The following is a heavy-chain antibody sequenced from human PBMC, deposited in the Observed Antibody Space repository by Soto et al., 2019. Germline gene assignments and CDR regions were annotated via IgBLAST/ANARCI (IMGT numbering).Heavy chain of an antibody. J-gene: IGHJ4*02. Sequence: SVKVSCKASGGTFSSYAISWVRQAPGQGLEWMGGIIPIFGTANYAQKFQGRVTITAHESTSTAYMELSSLRSEDTAVYYCATLLPRGEMATHPLDYWGQGTLVTVSS. CDR1: GGTFSSYA. CDR3: ATLLPRGEMATHPLDY. CDR2: IIPIFGTA. D-gene: IGHD3-16*01. V-gene: IGHV1-69*13.